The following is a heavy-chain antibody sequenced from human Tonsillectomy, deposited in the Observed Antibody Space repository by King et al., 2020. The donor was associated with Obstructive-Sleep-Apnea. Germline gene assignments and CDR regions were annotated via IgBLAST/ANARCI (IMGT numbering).Heavy chain of an antibody. CDR2: ISAYNGNT. Sequence: QLVQSGAEVKKPGASVKVSCKASGYTFTSYGISWVRQAPGQGLEWMGWISAYNGNTNYAQKLQGRVTMTTDTSTSTAYMELRSLRSDDTAVYYCARDKFGILWFGELLGNNFDYWGQGTLVTVSS. V-gene: IGHV1-18*01. J-gene: IGHJ4*02. CDR1: GYTFTSYG. CDR3: ARDKFGILWFGELLGNNFDY. D-gene: IGHD3-10*01.